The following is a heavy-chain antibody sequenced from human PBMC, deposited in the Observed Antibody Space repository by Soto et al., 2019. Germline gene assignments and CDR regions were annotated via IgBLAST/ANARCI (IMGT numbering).Heavy chain of an antibody. Sequence: EVTLVESGGGLVQPGGSLRLSCAASGFTFSASWIYWVRQAPGKGLVWVSRINSDGGSIIYGDSVKGRFTISRDNAKNTVYLQMDSLRAEDTALYYCVRALRCVGGENCFSPFDYWSQGTLVTVSS. CDR3: VRALRCVGGENCFSPFDY. CDR2: INSDGGSI. CDR1: GFTFSASW. J-gene: IGHJ4*02. D-gene: IGHD2-15*01. V-gene: IGHV3-74*01.